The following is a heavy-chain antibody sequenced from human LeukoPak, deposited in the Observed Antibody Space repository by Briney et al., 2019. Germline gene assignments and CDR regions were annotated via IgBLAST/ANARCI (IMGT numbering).Heavy chain of an antibody. J-gene: IGHJ4*02. Sequence: SEXLSLTCTVSGGSISSSTYYWGWVRQPPGKGVEWVGSIYHSGRTYYNPSLKSRVTISVDTSKNQFSLKLSSVTAADTAVYYCARHLGIQLWFLDYWGQGTLVTVSS. V-gene: IGHV4-39*01. CDR1: GGSISSSTYY. CDR3: ARHLGIQLWFLDY. CDR2: IYHSGRT. D-gene: IGHD5-18*01.